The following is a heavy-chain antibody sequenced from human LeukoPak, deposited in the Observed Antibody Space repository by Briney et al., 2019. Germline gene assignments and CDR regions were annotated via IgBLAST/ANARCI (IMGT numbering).Heavy chain of an antibody. CDR2: IKSETDGGTT. Sequence: GGSLRLSCAASGFTFSSYSLNWVRQAPGKGLEWVGRIKSETDGGTTDYAAPVKGTFTISRDDSENTLYLQMNSLKTEDTAVYYCTRRSSAAGRQYFDYWGQGTLVTVSS. CDR1: GFTFSSYS. D-gene: IGHD6-13*01. CDR3: TRRSSAAGRQYFDY. V-gene: IGHV3-15*07. J-gene: IGHJ4*02.